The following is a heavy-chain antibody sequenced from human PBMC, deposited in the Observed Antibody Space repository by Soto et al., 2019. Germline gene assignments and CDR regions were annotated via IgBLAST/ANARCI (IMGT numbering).Heavy chain of an antibody. J-gene: IGHJ2*01. Sequence: PGGSLRLSCGASGITFSRCLMSWVRQAPGKGLERVASISQDGTDTDYVDSVKGRFAISRDNPKNSLYLQMNSLRADDTAVYYCARDPLSYGDYAQTYWYFDLWGRGTRVTVSS. D-gene: IGHD4-17*01. V-gene: IGHV3-7*01. CDR3: ARDPLSYGDYAQTYWYFDL. CDR1: GITFSRCL. CDR2: ISQDGTDT.